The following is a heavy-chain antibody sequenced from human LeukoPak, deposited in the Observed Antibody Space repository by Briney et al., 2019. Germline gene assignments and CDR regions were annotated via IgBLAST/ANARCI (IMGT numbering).Heavy chain of an antibody. D-gene: IGHD3-10*01. Sequence: SGPTLVNPTQTLTLTCTFSGFSLSTSGVGVGWIRQPPGKALEWLAVTYWNNDKSYSPSLKSRLTVTKDTSKNQVVLIMTNMAPVDTGTYYCAHKGRGSGSYTMWGQGILITVSS. CDR2: TYWNNDK. V-gene: IGHV2-5*01. J-gene: IGHJ4*02. CDR3: AHKGRGSGSYTM. CDR1: GFSLSTSGVG.